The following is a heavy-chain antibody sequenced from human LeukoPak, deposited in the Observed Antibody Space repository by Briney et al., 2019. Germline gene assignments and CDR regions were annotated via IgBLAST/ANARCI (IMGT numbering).Heavy chain of an antibody. CDR3: ARGGGTYYDILTGLPYCYYGMDV. Sequence: GGSLRLSCAASGFTFSSYSMNWVRQAPGKGLEWVSSISSSSSYIYYADSVKGQFTISRDNAKNSLYLQMNSLRAEDTAVYYCARGGGTYYDILTGLPYCYYGMDVWGQGTTVTVSS. CDR2: ISSSSSYI. CDR1: GFTFSSYS. D-gene: IGHD3-9*01. V-gene: IGHV3-21*01. J-gene: IGHJ6*02.